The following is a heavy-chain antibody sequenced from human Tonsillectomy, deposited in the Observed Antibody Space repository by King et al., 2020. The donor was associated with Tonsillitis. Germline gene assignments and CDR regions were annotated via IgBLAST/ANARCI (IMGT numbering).Heavy chain of an antibody. J-gene: IGHJ4*02. V-gene: IGHV3-23*04. D-gene: IGHD3-10*01. CDR1: GFTFSSYA. CDR3: AKGSLREVGGFFDY. CDR2: ISGSSGST. Sequence: VQLVESGGGLVQPGGSLRLSCAASGFTFSSYAMTWVRQAPGKGLEWVSVISGSSGSTYYADSVKGRFTISRDNSKNTLYLQMHSLRAEDTAVYYCAKGSLREVGGFFDYWGQGTLVTVSS.